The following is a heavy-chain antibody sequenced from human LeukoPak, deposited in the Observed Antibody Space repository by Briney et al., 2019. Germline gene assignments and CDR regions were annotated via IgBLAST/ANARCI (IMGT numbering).Heavy chain of an antibody. Sequence: PGRSLRLSCAASGFTFSSYWMHWVRQAPGKGLVWVSRINTDGSSTSYADSVKGRFTISRDNAKNTLYLQMNSLRAEDTAVYYCARDLEYVDTAMDSSPSDYWGQGTLVTVSS. CDR2: INTDGSST. CDR3: ARDLEYVDTAMDSSPSDY. V-gene: IGHV3-74*01. CDR1: GFTFSSYW. D-gene: IGHD5-18*01. J-gene: IGHJ4*02.